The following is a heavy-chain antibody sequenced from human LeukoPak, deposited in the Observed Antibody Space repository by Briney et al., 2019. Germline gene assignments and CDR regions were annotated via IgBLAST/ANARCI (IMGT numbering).Heavy chain of an antibody. Sequence: ASVKVSCKASGYTFTGYYMHWVRQAPGQGLEWMGWINPNSGGTNYAQKFQGRVTMTRGTSISTAYMELSRLRSDDTAVYYCARRAAMVNYYYYYYMDVWGKGTTVTISS. D-gene: IGHD5-18*01. CDR2: INPNSGGT. V-gene: IGHV1-2*02. CDR1: GYTFTGYY. CDR3: ARRAAMVNYYYYYYMDV. J-gene: IGHJ6*03.